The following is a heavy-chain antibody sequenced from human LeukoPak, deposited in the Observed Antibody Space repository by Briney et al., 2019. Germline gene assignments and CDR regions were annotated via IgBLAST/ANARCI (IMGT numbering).Heavy chain of an antibody. CDR3: ASGNDFWSGTKDY. D-gene: IGHD3-3*01. CDR2: IIPIFVTA. CDR1: GGTFSSYA. Sequence: SVKVSSEASGGTFSSYAISWARQAPGPGLEWMGGIIPIFVTANYAQQFQGRVTITTDESTSTAYMELSSLRSEDTAVYYCASGNDFWSGTKDYWGQGTLVTVSS. J-gene: IGHJ4*02. V-gene: IGHV1-69*05.